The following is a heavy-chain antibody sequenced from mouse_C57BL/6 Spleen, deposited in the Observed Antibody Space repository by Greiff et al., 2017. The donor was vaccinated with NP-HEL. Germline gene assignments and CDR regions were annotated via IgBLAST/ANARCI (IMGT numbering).Heavy chain of an antibody. CDR1: GYTFTSYW. CDR3: ARRGDYDSWFAY. CDR2: IHPNSGST. J-gene: IGHJ3*01. V-gene: IGHV1-64*01. Sequence: QVQLQQSGAELVKPGASVKLSCKASGYTFTSYWMHWVKQRPGQGLEWIGMIHPNSGSTNYNEKFKSKATLTVDKSSSTAYMQLSSLTSEDSAVYYCARRGDYDSWFAYWGQGTLVTVSA. D-gene: IGHD2-4*01.